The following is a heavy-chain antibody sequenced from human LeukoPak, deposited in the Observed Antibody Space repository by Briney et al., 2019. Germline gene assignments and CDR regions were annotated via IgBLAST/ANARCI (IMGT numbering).Heavy chain of an antibody. CDR3: ARDLWFGELLGAFDI. CDR1: GGSISSYY. Sequence: PSETLSLTCTVSGGSISSYYWSWIRQPAGKGLEWIGRIYTSGSTNYNPSLKSRVTMSVDTSKNQFSLKLSSVTAADTAVYYCARDLWFGELLGAFDIWGQGTMVTVSS. J-gene: IGHJ3*02. V-gene: IGHV4-4*07. CDR2: IYTSGST. D-gene: IGHD3-10*01.